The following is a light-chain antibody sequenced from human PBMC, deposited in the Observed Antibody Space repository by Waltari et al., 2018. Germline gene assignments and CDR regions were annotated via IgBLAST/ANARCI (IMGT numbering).Light chain of an antibody. CDR2: GAS. V-gene: IGKV3-15*01. CDR1: QSVDGN. CDR3: QQYNNWLTWS. Sequence: EIVMTQSPATLSVSPGERATLSCRASQSVDGNLAWYQQKPGQAPRLLIFGASTRATGIPARFSGSGSGTEFTLTISSLQSEDFAVYYCQQYNNWLTWSFGQGTKVEIK. J-gene: IGKJ1*01.